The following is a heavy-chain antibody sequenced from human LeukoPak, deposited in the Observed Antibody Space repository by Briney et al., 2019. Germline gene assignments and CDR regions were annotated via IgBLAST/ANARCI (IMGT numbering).Heavy chain of an antibody. D-gene: IGHD5-18*01. CDR1: GDSVSSNSAA. J-gene: IGHJ4*02. CDR3: ARGGYSYALYFDC. CDR2: TFYRSRWFY. Sequence: PSQTLSLTCAISGDSVSSNSAAWNWIRQSPSRGLEWLGRTFYRSRWFYDYAVSVSLKGRITINADTSKNQFSLQLNSVTPEDTAVYYCARGGYSYALYFDCWGRGTLVTVSS. V-gene: IGHV6-1*01.